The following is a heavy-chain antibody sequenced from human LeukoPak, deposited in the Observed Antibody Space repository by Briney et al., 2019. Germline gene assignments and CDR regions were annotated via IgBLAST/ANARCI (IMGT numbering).Heavy chain of an antibody. CDR3: ARDVTYYGADWFDP. D-gene: IGHD4-17*01. J-gene: IGHJ5*02. CDR2: ISSTTSTI. CDR1: GFTFSSYS. Sequence: GGSLRLSCAASGFTFSSYSMNWVRQAPGKGLEWISYISSTTSTIYYADSVKGRFTISRDNAKNSLYLQMNSLRAEDTAVYYCARDVTYYGADWFDPWGQGTLVTVSS. V-gene: IGHV3-48*04.